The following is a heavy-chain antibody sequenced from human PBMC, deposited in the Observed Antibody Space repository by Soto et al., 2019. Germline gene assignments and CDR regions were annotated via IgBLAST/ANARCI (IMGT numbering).Heavy chain of an antibody. Sequence: AAVKVSCKASGYTFISSDITWVRQAPGQGLEWMGWISAYNGNTNVPQNLQGRVILTTDTSTDTAYMELRSLRSDDTAMYYCARVRSPGHPPYNWFDPWGQGTLVTVPS. CDR3: ARVRSPGHPPYNWFDP. V-gene: IGHV1-18*04. CDR1: GYTFISSD. CDR2: ISAYNGNT. J-gene: IGHJ5*02.